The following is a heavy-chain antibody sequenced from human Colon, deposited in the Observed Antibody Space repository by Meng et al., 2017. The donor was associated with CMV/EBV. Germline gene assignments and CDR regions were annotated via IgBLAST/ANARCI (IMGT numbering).Heavy chain of an antibody. Sequence: CAASGFTFSSYGMHWVRRAPGKGLAWVSRTNSDGSSTVYADSVKGRFTISRDNAKNTLYLQMNSLRAEDTAVYYCARYEYADYVLDHWGQGTLVTVSS. CDR1: GFTFSSYG. CDR2: TNSDGSST. J-gene: IGHJ5*02. D-gene: IGHD4-17*01. V-gene: IGHV3-74*01. CDR3: ARYEYADYVLDH.